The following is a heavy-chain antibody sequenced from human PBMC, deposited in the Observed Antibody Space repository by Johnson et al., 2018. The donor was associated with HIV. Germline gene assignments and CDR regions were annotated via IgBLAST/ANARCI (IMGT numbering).Heavy chain of an antibody. J-gene: IGHJ3*02. CDR2: ISSSGSTI. V-gene: IGHV3-11*04. D-gene: IGHD3-22*01. CDR3: ASPSSGYSGVKAFDI. CDR1: GFTFSDYY. Sequence: VQLVESGGGVVQPGRSLRLSCAASGFTFSDYYMSWIRQAPGKGLEWVSYISSSGSTIYYADSVKGRFTISRDNAKNSLYLQMNSRRAEDTAVYYCASPSSGYSGVKAFDIWGHGTMVTVSS.